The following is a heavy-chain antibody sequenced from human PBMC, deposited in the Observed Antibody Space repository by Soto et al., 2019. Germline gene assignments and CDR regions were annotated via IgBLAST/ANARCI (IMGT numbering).Heavy chain of an antibody. Sequence: ASVKVSCKASGGTFSSYAISWVRQAPGQGLEWMGGIIPIFGTANYAQKFQGRVTITADKSTSTAYMELSSLRSEDTAVYYCARTYGDYVSDGYGMDVWGQGTTVTVSS. J-gene: IGHJ6*02. CDR3: ARTYGDYVSDGYGMDV. V-gene: IGHV1-69*06. CDR2: IIPIFGTA. D-gene: IGHD4-17*01. CDR1: GGTFSSYA.